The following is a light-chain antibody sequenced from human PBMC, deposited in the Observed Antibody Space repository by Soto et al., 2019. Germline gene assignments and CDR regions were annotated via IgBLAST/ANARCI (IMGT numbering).Light chain of an antibody. CDR2: LGS. Sequence: DIVMTQSPLSLPVTPGEPASISCRSSQSLLHSNGYNYLDWYLQKPGQSPQLLIYLGSNRSSGVPDRVSGSGSGTDFTLKISRVEAEDVGGYYCMQALQTRAFGQGTKLEIK. V-gene: IGKV2-28*01. CDR1: QSLLHSNGYNY. CDR3: MQALQTRA. J-gene: IGKJ2*01.